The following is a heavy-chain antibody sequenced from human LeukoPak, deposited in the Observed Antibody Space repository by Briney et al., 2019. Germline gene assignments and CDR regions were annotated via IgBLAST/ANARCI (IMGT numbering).Heavy chain of an antibody. D-gene: IGHD2-8*01. V-gene: IGHV3-20*04. CDR2: IDWNGGTT. J-gene: IGHJ6*02. Sequence: GGSLRLSCAASGFTFEDYGMSWVRQAPGKGLEWVSGIDWNGGTTGYADSVKGRFTISRDNAKNSLYLQMNSLRVEDTALYCCAREGNGATSGMDVWGQGTTVTVSS. CDR1: GFTFEDYG. CDR3: AREGNGATSGMDV.